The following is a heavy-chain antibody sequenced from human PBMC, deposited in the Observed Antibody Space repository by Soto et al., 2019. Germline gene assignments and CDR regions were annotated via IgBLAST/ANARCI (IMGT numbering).Heavy chain of an antibody. V-gene: IGHV3-21*01. CDR2: ISSSSSYI. CDR3: ARGGFGDSLYYGMDV. Sequence: EVQLVESGGGLVKPGGSLRLSCAASGFTFSSYGINWVRQAPGKGLEWVSSISSSSSYIYYTDSVKGRFTISRDNAKNSLYLQMNSLRVEDTAVYYCARGGFGDSLYYGMDVWGQGTTVTVSS. CDR1: GFTFSSYG. J-gene: IGHJ6*02. D-gene: IGHD2-21*02.